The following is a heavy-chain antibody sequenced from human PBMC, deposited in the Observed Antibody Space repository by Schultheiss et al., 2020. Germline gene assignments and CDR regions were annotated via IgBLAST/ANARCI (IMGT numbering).Heavy chain of an antibody. CDR1: GFTFSSYS. J-gene: IGHJ5*02. CDR2: ISSSSSYI. V-gene: IGHV3-21*01. CDR3: ATYCSGGSCYRVPWFDP. D-gene: IGHD2-15*01. Sequence: GESLKISCAASGFTFSSYSMNWVRQAPGKGLEWVSSISSSSSYIYYADSVKGRFTISRDNAKNSLYLQMNSLRAEDTAVYYCATYCSGGSCYRVPWFDPWGQGTLVTVSS.